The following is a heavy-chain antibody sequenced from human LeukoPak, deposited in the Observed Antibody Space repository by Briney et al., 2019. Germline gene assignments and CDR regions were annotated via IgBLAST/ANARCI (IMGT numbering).Heavy chain of an antibody. CDR2: IYYSGST. V-gene: IGHV4-39*01. Sequence: SETLSLTCTVSGGSISSSSYYWGWIRQPPGKGLEWVGSIYYSGSTYYNPSLKSRVTISVDTSKNQFSLKLSSVTAADTAVYYCARLEDPDYGSAFDYWGQGTLVTVSS. CDR3: ARLEDPDYGSAFDY. D-gene: IGHD3-10*01. J-gene: IGHJ4*02. CDR1: GGSISSSSYY.